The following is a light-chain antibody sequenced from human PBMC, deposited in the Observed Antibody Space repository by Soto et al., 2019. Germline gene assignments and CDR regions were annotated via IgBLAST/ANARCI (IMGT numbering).Light chain of an antibody. CDR1: GSDIGAYNF. CDR3: YSYAGRNIWV. J-gene: IGLJ3*02. CDR2: GVT. V-gene: IGLV2-8*01. Sequence: QSALAQPPSASGSPGQSVTISCTGSGSDIGAYNFVSWYQQHPGKAPKLMIFGVTERPSGVPDRFSGSKSGNTASLTASGLQADDEAVYYCYSYAGRNIWVFGGGTQLTVL.